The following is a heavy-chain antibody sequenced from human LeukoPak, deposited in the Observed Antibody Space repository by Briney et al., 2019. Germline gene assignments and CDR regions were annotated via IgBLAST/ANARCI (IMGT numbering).Heavy chain of an antibody. CDR2: TYYRSKWYN. CDR3: ARGASSSSYYYYYYMDV. CDR1: GDSVSSNSAA. Sequence: SQTLSLTCAISGDSVSSNSAAWNWIRQSPSRGLEWLGRTYYRSKWYNDYAVSVKSRITINPDTSKNQFSLQLNSVTPEDTAVYYCARGASSSSYYYYYYMDVWGKGTTVTVSS. V-gene: IGHV6-1*01. D-gene: IGHD6-6*01. J-gene: IGHJ6*03.